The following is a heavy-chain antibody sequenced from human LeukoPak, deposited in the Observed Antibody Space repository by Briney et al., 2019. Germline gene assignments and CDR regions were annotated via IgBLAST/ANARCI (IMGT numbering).Heavy chain of an antibody. CDR1: GYTFTRYY. J-gene: IGHJ4*02. Sequence: GASVKVSCKASGYTFTRYYMHWVRQAPGQGLEWMGWISPYNGNTNFAQKLQGRVTLTTDTSTSTAYLELRSLRSDDTAVYYCARGETRNDYWGQGTLVTVSS. CDR3: ARGETRNDY. V-gene: IGHV1-18*04. CDR2: ISPYNGNT. D-gene: IGHD3-16*01.